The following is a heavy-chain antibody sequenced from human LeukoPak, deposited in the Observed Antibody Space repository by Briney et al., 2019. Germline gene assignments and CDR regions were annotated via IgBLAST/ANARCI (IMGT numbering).Heavy chain of an antibody. CDR2: IYYSGST. CDR1: GGSMNSYY. J-gene: IGHJ3*02. Sequence: SETLSLTCTVSGGSMNSYYWSWIRQPPGKGLEWIGYIYYSGSTNSNPSLKSRVTISADTSKNQFSLRLSSVTAADTAVYYCARDVAPEEGAFDIWGQGTMVTVSS. D-gene: IGHD5-12*01. CDR3: ARDVAPEEGAFDI. V-gene: IGHV4-59*01.